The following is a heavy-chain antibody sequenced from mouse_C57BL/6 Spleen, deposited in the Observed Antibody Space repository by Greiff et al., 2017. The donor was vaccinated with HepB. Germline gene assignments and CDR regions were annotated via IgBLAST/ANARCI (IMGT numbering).Heavy chain of an antibody. Sequence: VQLQQPGTELVKPGASVKLSCKASGYTFTSYWMNWVKQRPGQGLEWIGNINPSNGGTNYNEKFKSKATLTVDKSSSTAYMQLSSLTSEDSAVYSCARCPYYCGSNHFDYWGQGTTLTVSS. CDR2: INPSNGGT. J-gene: IGHJ2*01. V-gene: IGHV1-53*01. CDR1: GYTFTSYW. CDR3: ARCPYYCGSNHFDY. D-gene: IGHD1-1*01.